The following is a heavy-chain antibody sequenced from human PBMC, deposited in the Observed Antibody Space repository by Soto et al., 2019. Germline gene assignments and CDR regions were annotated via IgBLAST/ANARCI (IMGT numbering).Heavy chain of an antibody. D-gene: IGHD4-17*01. CDR1: GGSISSGGYY. J-gene: IGHJ6*02. V-gene: IGHV4-31*03. CDR3: ARTTVTVYYYYGMDV. CDR2: IYYGGST. Sequence: SETLSLTCTVSGGSISSGGYYWSWIRQHPGKGLEWIGYIYYGGSTYYNPSLKSRVTISVDTSKNQFSLKLSSVTAADTAVYYCARTTVTVYYYYGMDVWGQGTTVTVAS.